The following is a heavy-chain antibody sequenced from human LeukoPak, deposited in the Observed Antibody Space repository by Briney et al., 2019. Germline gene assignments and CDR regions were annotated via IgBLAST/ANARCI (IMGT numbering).Heavy chain of an antibody. J-gene: IGHJ4*02. CDR2: IWYGGSNT. D-gene: IGHD4/OR15-4a*01. CDR1: GFTFSRFW. Sequence: GGSLRLSCAASGFTFSRFWMTWVRQAPGKGLEWVAVIWYGGSNTYYADSVKGRFTISRDNAKYSLYLQMNSLRAEDTAVYYCARLTGSGGYWGQGTLVTVSS. V-gene: IGHV3-33*07. CDR3: ARLTGSGGY.